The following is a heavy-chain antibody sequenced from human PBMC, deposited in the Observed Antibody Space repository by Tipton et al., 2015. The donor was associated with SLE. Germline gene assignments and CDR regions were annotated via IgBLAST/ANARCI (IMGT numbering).Heavy chain of an antibody. CDR3: ARVLRSVFGGIMAFDY. Sequence: TLSLTCTVSGDSITSDDYFWTWIRHHPGKGLEWIGHIGYRGNTDYTPSLKSRLTMSVDTSKNQFFLRLTSVTAADTAVYYCARVLRSVFGGIMAFDYWGQGSPVTVSS. J-gene: IGHJ4*02. D-gene: IGHD3-16*01. CDR2: IGYRGNT. V-gene: IGHV4-31*03. CDR1: GDSITSDDYF.